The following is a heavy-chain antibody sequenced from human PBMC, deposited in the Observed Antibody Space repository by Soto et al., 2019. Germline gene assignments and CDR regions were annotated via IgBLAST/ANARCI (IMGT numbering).Heavy chain of an antibody. CDR3: RREEAGSTYYYYGMDL. V-gene: IGHV1-69*01. Sequence: SVKVSCAASGGSFISYAIIWVRQAPGQGLEWMGGIIPIFGTANYAQKFQGRVTITADESTSTAYMELSSLRSEDTAVYYCRREEAGSTYYYYGMDLWGQGTTVTVSS. CDR2: IIPIFGTA. D-gene: IGHD6-13*01. J-gene: IGHJ6*02. CDR1: GGSFISYA.